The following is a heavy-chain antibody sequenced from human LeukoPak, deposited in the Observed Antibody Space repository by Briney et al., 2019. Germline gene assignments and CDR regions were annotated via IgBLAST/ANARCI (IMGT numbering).Heavy chain of an antibody. V-gene: IGHV3-23*01. CDR3: AKSSYYDSSGYYREYYFDY. J-gene: IGHJ4*02. D-gene: IGHD3-22*01. Sequence: PGGSLRLSCVGSGFSFNNYAMSWVRQAPGKGLEWVSSLSGSGGSTRYADSVKGRFSISRDNSKNTLFLQMNSLRAEDTAVYYCAKSSYYDSSGYYREYYFDYWGQGMLVTVSS. CDR2: LSGSGGST. CDR1: GFSFNNYA.